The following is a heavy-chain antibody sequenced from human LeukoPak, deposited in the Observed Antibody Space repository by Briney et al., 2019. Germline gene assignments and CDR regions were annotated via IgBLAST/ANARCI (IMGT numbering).Heavy chain of an antibody. J-gene: IGHJ4*02. D-gene: IGHD3-3*01. Sequence: LRLSCAASGFTFSDYYRSGIRQPPGKGLEWIGYIYYSGSTYYNPSLKSRVTISVDTSKNQFSLKLSSVTAADTAVYYCARGGLSYYDFWSGYYMVSYFDYWGQGTLVTVSS. CDR1: GFTFSDYY. V-gene: IGHV4-30-4*08. CDR2: IYYSGST. CDR3: ARGGLSYYDFWSGYYMVSYFDY.